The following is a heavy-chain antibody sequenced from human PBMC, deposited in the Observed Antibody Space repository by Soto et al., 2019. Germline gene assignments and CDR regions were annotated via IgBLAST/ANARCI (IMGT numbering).Heavy chain of an antibody. CDR1: GVTFASYA. V-gene: IGHV3-23*01. D-gene: IGHD3-22*01. CDR3: AKDAYYYDSSFDY. J-gene: IGHJ4*02. CDR2: IDNGGGST. Sequence: GGSLRLLWGASGVTFASYAMGWVRQAPGKGLEWVSTIDNGGGSTYYADSVKGRFTISRDNSKNTLYLQMNSLRAEDTAVYYCAKDAYYYDSSFDYWGQGTLVTSPQ.